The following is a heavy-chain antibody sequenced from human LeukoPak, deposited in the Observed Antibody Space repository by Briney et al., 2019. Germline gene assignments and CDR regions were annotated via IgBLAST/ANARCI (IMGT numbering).Heavy chain of an antibody. V-gene: IGHV3-33*01. CDR3: AGGRLLPDY. J-gene: IGHJ4*02. D-gene: IGHD3-22*01. CDR1: GFTFSSYG. CDR2: IWYDGSNK. Sequence: GRSLRLSCAASGFTFSSYGMHWVRQAPGKGLEWVAVIWYDGSNKYYADSVKGRFTISRDNSKNTLYLLMNSLRAEDTAVYYCAGGRLLPDYWGQGTLVTVSS.